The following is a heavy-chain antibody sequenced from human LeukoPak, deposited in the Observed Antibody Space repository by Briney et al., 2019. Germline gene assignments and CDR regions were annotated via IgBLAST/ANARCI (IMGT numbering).Heavy chain of an antibody. CDR1: GVSISTYY. Sequence: SETLSLTCSVSGVSISTYYWIWIRQPPAKGLEWMGFFPYSGSTKYNPSLKSRVTMSVDTSKNQFSLKLSSVTAADTAVYYCARMYSGTSYYFYYWGQGTLVTVSS. J-gene: IGHJ4*02. D-gene: IGHD1-26*01. V-gene: IGHV4-59*01. CDR2: FPYSGST. CDR3: ARMYSGTSYYFYY.